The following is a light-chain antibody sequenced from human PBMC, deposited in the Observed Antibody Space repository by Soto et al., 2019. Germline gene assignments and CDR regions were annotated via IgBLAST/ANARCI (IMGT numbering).Light chain of an antibody. J-gene: IGKJ1*01. Sequence: EIVLTPYPGIPSLSPGERATLSRRASQSVSNDFLAWYQQKPGQAPRLLIYGASTRATDVPDRFSGSGSGAGFTLTISSLQPDDFATYYCHQYNSYSFGQGTKVDIK. V-gene: IGKV3-20*01. CDR3: HQYNSYS. CDR2: GAS. CDR1: QSVSNDF.